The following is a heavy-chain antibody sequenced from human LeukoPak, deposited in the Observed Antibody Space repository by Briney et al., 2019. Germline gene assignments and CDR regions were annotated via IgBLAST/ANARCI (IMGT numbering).Heavy chain of an antibody. CDR2: MDYGAST. V-gene: IGHV4-39*01. D-gene: IGHD6-19*01. CDR1: GGSISNNDYF. CDR3: ESRVRGRSGNWFDH. J-gene: IGHJ5*02. Sequence: SETLSLTCTVSGGSISNNDYFWGWIRQPPRKGLGWICSMDYGASTHDNPSLKGRLTISVDTSKKQVSLELSSVTGADTAVYYCESRVRGRSGNWFDHWCQGTLVTVSS.